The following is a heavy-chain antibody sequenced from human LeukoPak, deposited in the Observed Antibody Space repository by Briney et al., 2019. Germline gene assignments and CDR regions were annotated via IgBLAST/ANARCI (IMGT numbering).Heavy chain of an antibody. J-gene: IGHJ4*02. V-gene: IGHV3-33*01. CDR2: IWYDGSNK. Sequence: QSGGSLRLSCAASGFTFSSYGMHWVRQAPGKGLEWVAVIWYDGSNKYYADSVKGRFTISRDNSKNTLYLQMNSLRAEYTAVYYCVRDWGHDSSGPIDYWGQGTLVTVSS. CDR1: GFTFSSYG. D-gene: IGHD3-22*01. CDR3: VRDWGHDSSGPIDY.